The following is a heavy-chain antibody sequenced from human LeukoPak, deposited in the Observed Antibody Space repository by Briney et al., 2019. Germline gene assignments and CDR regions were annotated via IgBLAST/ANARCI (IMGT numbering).Heavy chain of an antibody. V-gene: IGHV3-53*01. Sequence: GGSLRLSCAASGFTVSSNYMSWVRQAPGKGLEWVSVIYSGGSTYYADSVKGRFTVSRDNSKNTLYLQLNSLRAEDTALYYCAKMDYGSGSYYVLNSPDYWGQGTLVTVSS. CDR3: AKMDYGSGSYYVLNSPDY. J-gene: IGHJ4*02. D-gene: IGHD3-10*01. CDR1: GFTVSSNY. CDR2: IYSGGST.